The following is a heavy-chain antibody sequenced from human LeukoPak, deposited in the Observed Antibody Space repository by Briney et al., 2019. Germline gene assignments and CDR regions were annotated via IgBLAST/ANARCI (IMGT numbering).Heavy chain of an antibody. V-gene: IGHV3-30-3*01. D-gene: IGHD6-6*01. CDR3: DPHDSASQF. CDR2: ISSDGSNQ. Sequence: SCKASGGTFSSYAMHWVRQAPGKGLEWVAFISSDGSNQYYADSVKGRFTISRDNSKNTLYLQMNGLRDEDTAVYYCDPHDSASQFWGQGTLVTVSS. J-gene: IGHJ4*02. CDR1: GGTFSSYA.